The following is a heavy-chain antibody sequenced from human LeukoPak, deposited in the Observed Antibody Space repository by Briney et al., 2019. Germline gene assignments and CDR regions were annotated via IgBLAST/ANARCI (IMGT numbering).Heavy chain of an antibody. CDR1: GGSFSGYY. J-gene: IGHJ4*02. Sequence: SETLSLTCAVYGGSFSGYYWSWIRQPPGKGLEWIGEINHSGCTNYNPSLKSRVTISVDTSKNQFSLKLSSVTAADTAVYYCARGYWGSGYWGQGTLVTVSS. D-gene: IGHD7-27*01. CDR2: INHSGCT. CDR3: ARGYWGSGY. V-gene: IGHV4-34*01.